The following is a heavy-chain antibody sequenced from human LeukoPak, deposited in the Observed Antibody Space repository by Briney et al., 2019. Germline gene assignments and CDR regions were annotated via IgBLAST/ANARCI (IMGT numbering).Heavy chain of an antibody. Sequence: ASVKVSCKASGYTFTGYYMHWVRQAPGQGLEWMGRINPNSGGTNYAQKFQGRVTMTRDTSISTAYMELSRLRSDDTAVYYCARDSPYYDSLGWAFDIWGQGTMVTVSS. J-gene: IGHJ3*02. CDR1: GYTFTGYY. V-gene: IGHV1-2*06. CDR2: INPNSGGT. CDR3: ARDSPYYDSLGWAFDI. D-gene: IGHD3-22*01.